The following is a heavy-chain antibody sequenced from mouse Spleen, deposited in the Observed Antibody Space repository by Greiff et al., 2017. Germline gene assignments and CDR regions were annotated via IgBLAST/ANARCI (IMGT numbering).Heavy chain of an antibody. CDR2: IYPRSGNT. CDR3: ARSGYGNYDYAMDY. J-gene: IGHJ4*01. CDR1: GYTFTSYG. D-gene: IGHD2-1*01. Sequence: QVQLKESGAELARPGASVKLSCKASGYTFTSYGISWVKQRTGQGLEWIGEIYPRSGNTYYNEKFKGKATLTADKSSSTAYMELRSLTSEDSAVYFCARSGYGNYDYAMDYWGQGTSVTVSS. V-gene: IGHV1-81*01.